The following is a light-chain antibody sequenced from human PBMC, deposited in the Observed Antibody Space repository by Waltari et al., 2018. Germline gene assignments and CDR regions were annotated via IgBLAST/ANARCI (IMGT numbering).Light chain of an antibody. CDR3: QQRSNWPLT. V-gene: IGKV3-11*01. Sequence: EIVLTQSPATLSLSPRERATLSCRASQSVSSYLTWYPQKPGQAPRLLLYEESNRATGIPARFSGSGSGTDFTVTISSLEPEDFAVYYCQQRSNWPLTFGGGTKVEIK. CDR1: QSVSSY. CDR2: EES. J-gene: IGKJ4*01.